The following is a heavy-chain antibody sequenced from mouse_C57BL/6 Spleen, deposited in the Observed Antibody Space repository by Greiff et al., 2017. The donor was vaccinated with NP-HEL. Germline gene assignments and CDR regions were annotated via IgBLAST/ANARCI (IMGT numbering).Heavy chain of an antibody. V-gene: IGHV1-19*01. Sequence: VQLQQSGPVLVKPGASVKMSCKASGYTFTDYYMNWVKQSHGKSLEWIGDINPYNGGTSYNQKFKGKATLTVDKSSSTAYMELNSLTSEDSAVYYCARSPGYYVYFDYWGQGTTLTVSS. CDR3: ARSPGYYVYFDY. D-gene: IGHD2-3*01. CDR1: GYTFTDYY. CDR2: INPYNGGT. J-gene: IGHJ2*01.